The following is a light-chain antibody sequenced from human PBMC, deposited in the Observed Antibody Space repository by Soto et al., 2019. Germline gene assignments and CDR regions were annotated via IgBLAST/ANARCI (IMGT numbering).Light chain of an antibody. Sequence: DIVMTQSPPSLPVTPGEPASISCRSSQSLLHSNGYNYLDWYLQKPRQSPQLLIYLGSNRASGVPDRFSGSGSGTDFTLKISRVEAEDVGVYYCMQALQTPITFGQGTRLEI. CDR3: MQALQTPIT. CDR1: QSLLHSNGYNY. J-gene: IGKJ5*01. CDR2: LGS. V-gene: IGKV2-28*01.